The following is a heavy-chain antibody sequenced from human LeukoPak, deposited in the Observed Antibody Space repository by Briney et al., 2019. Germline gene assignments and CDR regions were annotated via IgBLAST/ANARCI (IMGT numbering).Heavy chain of an antibody. J-gene: IGHJ5*02. Sequence: GGSLRLSCAASGFTFSGYAMHWVRQAPGKGLEWVAVISYDGSNKYYADSVKGRFTISRDNSKNTLYLQMNSLRAEDTAVYYCAREGANCSSTSCSYNWFDPWGQGTLVTVSS. CDR1: GFTFSGYA. D-gene: IGHD2-2*01. V-gene: IGHV3-30-3*01. CDR3: AREGANCSSTSCSYNWFDP. CDR2: ISYDGSNK.